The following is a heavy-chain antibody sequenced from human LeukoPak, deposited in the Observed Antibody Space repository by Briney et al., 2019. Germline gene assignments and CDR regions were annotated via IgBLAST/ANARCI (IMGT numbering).Heavy chain of an antibody. J-gene: IGHJ6*03. D-gene: IGHD3/OR15-3a*01. CDR1: GYTFNSHD. Sequence: ASVKVSCKASGYTFNSHDINWVRQATGQGLEWMGWMNPNSGNTGYAQKFQGRVTMTKNNSITTVYMELSGLRSEDTAVYYCARALSWTTESYYYMDVWGKGTTVTVSS. V-gene: IGHV1-8*01. CDR2: MNPNSGNT. CDR3: ARALSWTTESYYYMDV.